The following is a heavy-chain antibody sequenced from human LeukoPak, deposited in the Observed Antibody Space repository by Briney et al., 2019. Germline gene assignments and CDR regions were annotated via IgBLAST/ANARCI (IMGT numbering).Heavy chain of an antibody. V-gene: IGHV3-21*01. CDR2: ISSSSSYI. CDR3: VRRARDYYDSSGYYEYFQH. D-gene: IGHD3-22*01. CDR1: GFTFSSYS. J-gene: IGHJ1*01. Sequence: GGSLRLSCAASGFTFSSYSMNWVRQAPGKGLEWVSSISSSSSYIYYADSVKGRFTISRDNAKNSLYLQMNSLRAEDTAVYYCVRRARDYYDSSGYYEYFQHWGQGTLVTVSS.